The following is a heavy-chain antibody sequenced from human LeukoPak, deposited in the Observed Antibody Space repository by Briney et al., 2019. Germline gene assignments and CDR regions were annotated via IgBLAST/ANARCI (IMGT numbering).Heavy chain of an antibody. Sequence: SVKVSCKASGATFSSYAISWVRQAPGQGLEWMGGIIPIFGTANYAQKFQGRVTITADESTSTAYMELSSLRSEDTAVYYCAIPRGCSSTSCSIYYFDYWGQGTLVTVSS. V-gene: IGHV1-69*13. D-gene: IGHD2-2*01. CDR2: IIPIFGTA. CDR1: GATFSSYA. J-gene: IGHJ4*02. CDR3: AIPRGCSSTSCSIYYFDY.